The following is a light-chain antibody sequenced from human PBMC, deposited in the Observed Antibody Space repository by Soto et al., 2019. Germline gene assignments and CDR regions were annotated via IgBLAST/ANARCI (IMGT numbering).Light chain of an antibody. CDR2: GVN. CDR1: YSDIGTYDS. V-gene: IGLV2-14*01. J-gene: IGLJ1*01. CDR3: TSYTRDTTYV. Sequence: QSVLTQPASVSGSPGQSITVSCTGTYSDIGTYDSVSWYQHHPGRAPKLLIFGVNRRPSGISYRFSASKSGNTASLTISGLQAEYEADYYCTSYTRDTTYVFGTGTKLTVL.